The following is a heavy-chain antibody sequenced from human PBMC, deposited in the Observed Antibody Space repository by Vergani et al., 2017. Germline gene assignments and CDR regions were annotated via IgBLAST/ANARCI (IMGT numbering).Heavy chain of an antibody. CDR3: ARGGYCCSTSCYTGRYYMDV. V-gene: IGHV1-69*14. CDR2: IIPIFGTA. J-gene: IGHJ6*03. CDR1: GGTFSSYA. Sequence: QVQLVQSGAEVKKPGSSVKVSCKASGGTFSSYAISWVRQAPGQGLEWMGRIIPIFGTANYAQKFQGRVTITADKSTSTAYMELSSLRSEDTAVYYCARGGYCCSTSCYTGRYYMDVWGKGTTVTVSS. D-gene: IGHD2-2*02.